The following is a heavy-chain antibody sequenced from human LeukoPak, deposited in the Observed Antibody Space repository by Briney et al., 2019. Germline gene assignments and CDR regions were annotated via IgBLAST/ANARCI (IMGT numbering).Heavy chain of an antibody. CDR2: ISESGDKT. D-gene: IGHD1-26*01. Sequence: GGSLRLSCAASGFPSSNYAMNWVRQAPGKGLAWVSSISESGDKTDYADSVRGRFTISRDNSQNTLYLQMNSLRVEDTALYYCAKQWVDCWGQGTLVTVSS. CDR1: GFPSSNYA. V-gene: IGHV3-23*01. J-gene: IGHJ4*02. CDR3: AKQWVDC.